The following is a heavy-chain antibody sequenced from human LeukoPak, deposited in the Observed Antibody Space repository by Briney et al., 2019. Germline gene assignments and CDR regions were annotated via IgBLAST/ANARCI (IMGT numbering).Heavy chain of an antibody. D-gene: IGHD6-19*01. CDR2: VSYDGSNK. CDR3: ARGGYSSGWY. CDR1: GFTFSSYA. V-gene: IGHV3-30*14. J-gene: IGHJ4*02. Sequence: GGSLRLSCAASGFTFSSYAMHWVRQAPGKGLEWAAVVSYDGSNKYYADSVKGRFTISRENAKNSLYLQMNSLRAGDTAVYYCARGGYSSGWYWGQGTLVTVSS.